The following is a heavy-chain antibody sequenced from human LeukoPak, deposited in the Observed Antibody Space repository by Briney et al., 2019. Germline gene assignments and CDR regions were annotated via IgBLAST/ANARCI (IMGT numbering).Heavy chain of an antibody. V-gene: IGHV3-33*01. Sequence: PGGSLRLSCAASGFTFSSYGMHWVRQAPGKGLEWVAVIWYDGSNKYYADSVKGRFTISRDNSKNTLYLQMNSLRAEDTAVYYCARMDIVATAFDYWGQGTLVTASS. D-gene: IGHD5-12*01. J-gene: IGHJ4*02. CDR1: GFTFSSYG. CDR3: ARMDIVATAFDY. CDR2: IWYDGSNK.